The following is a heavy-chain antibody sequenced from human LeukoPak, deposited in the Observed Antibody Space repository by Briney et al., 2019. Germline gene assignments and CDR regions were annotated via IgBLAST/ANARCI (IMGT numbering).Heavy chain of an antibody. V-gene: IGHV1-3*01. CDR3: VGGSLGF. Sequence: ASVKVSCKTLGYTFITSSVYWVRQAPGQRLEWLGWITVASGNTRYSENLQGRVTLTRDTSANTAYMELRNLKSEDTAVYYCVGGSLGFWGQGTLVTVSP. CDR1: GYTFITSS. CDR2: ITVASGNT. J-gene: IGHJ4*02.